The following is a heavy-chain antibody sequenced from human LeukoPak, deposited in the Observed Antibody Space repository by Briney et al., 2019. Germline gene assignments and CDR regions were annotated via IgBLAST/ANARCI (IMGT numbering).Heavy chain of an antibody. CDR3: AKDWGSGGWYNYFDP. J-gene: IGHJ5*02. Sequence: GGSLRLSCAVSGFTISSHGMHWVRQAPGKGPEWVAMIAYHGNSEYYGDYVKGRFTISRDNSKNTLYLRLNSLRAEDTAVYHCAKDWGSGGWYNYFDPWGQGTLVTVSS. CDR1: GFTISSHG. V-gene: IGHV3-30*18. D-gene: IGHD6-19*01. CDR2: IAYHGNSE.